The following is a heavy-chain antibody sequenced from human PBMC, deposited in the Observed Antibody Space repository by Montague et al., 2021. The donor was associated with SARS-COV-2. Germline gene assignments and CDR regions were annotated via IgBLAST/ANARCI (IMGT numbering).Heavy chain of an antibody. J-gene: IGHJ4*02. Sequence: SETLSLTCSVSGGSISDYYWNWIRQPPGKGLEWIGYIYYNTGTNYYNPPLQSRVTISLDTSNNQFSLHLSSVTAADTALYFCARGTGYDYYFDCWGLGTLVTVSS. CDR1: GGSISDYY. D-gene: IGHD5-12*01. CDR2: IYYNTGTN. CDR3: ARGTGYDYYFDC. V-gene: IGHV4-59*01.